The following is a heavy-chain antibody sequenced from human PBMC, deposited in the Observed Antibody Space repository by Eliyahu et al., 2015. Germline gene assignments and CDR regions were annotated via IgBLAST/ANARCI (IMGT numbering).Heavy chain of an antibody. J-gene: IGHJ3*02. D-gene: IGHD1-14*01. CDR3: ARGLPEPPNYVLEDI. Sequence: QVQLQQWGAGLLKPSETLSLTCAAYGGSXSGYYWSWIRQPPGKGLEWIGEINHSGSTNCNPSLKSRVTISVDTSKNQFSLKLNSVTAADTAMYYCARGLPEPPNYVLEDIWGQGTMVTVSS. CDR2: INHSGST. V-gene: IGHV4-34*01. CDR1: GGSXSGYY.